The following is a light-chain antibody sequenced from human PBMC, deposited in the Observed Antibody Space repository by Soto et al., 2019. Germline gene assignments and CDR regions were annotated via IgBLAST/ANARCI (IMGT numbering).Light chain of an antibody. CDR2: EVS. V-gene: IGLV2-8*01. CDR1: SSDVGGYNY. J-gene: IGLJ1*01. CDR3: ISYAGSNNLV. Sequence: QSALTQPPSASGSPGQSVTISCTGTSSDVGGYNYVSWYQQHPGKAPKLMIYEVSKRPSGVPDRFSGSKSGNTASLTVSVLQAEDEADYYCISYAGSNNLVFGTGTKVTVL.